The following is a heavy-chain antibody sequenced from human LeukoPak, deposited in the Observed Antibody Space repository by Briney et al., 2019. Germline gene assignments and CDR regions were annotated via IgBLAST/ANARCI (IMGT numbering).Heavy chain of an antibody. CDR2: IYDSGGT. J-gene: IGHJ4*02. D-gene: IGHD3-9*01. CDR3: ARLKFGVLTGYYEALDY. Sequence: SETLSLTCTVSGGSISSGGYYWTWIRQHPGKGLEWIVYIYDSGGTNYNPSLKSRAIISVDTSKNQFSLNLSSVTAADTAVYHCARLKFGVLTGYYEALDYWGQGTLVTVSS. CDR1: GGSISSGGYY. V-gene: IGHV4-31*03.